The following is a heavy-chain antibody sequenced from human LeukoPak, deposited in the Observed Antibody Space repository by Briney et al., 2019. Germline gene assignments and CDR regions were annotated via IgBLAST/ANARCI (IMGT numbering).Heavy chain of an antibody. V-gene: IGHV4-61*02. CDR1: GGSISSGSYY. CDR2: IYTSGST. J-gene: IGHJ6*03. CDR3: AREEGNYYYYYMDV. Sequence: KTSETLSLTCTVSGGSISSGSYYWSWIRQPAGKGLEWIGRIYTSGSTNYNPSLKSRVTISVDTSKNQFSLKLSSVTAADTAVYYCAREEGNYYYYYMDVWGKGTTVTVSS.